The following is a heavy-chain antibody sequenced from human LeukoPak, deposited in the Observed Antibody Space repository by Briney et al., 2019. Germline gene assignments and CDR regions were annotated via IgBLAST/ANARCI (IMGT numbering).Heavy chain of an antibody. V-gene: IGHV4-39*01. CDR1: GGSISSSSYY. CDR2: IYYSGST. D-gene: IGHD4-17*01. J-gene: IGHJ4*02. Sequence: SETLSLTCTVSGGSISSSSYYWGWIRQPPGKGLEWIGSIYYSGSTNYNPSLKSRVTISVDTSKNQFSLKLSSVTAADTAVYYCARQYVGYGDYVPTFIDYWGQGTLVTVSS. CDR3: ARQYVGYGDYVPTFIDY.